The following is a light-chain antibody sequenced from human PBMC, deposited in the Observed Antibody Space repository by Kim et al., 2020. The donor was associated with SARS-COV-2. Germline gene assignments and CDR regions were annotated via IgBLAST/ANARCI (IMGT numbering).Light chain of an antibody. V-gene: IGLV2-23*02. J-gene: IGLJ7*01. CDR1: SSDVENYNL. CDR3: CSYAGSRNV. Sequence: PGQSITISCTGTSSDVENYNLDSRYQQHPGKAPKLMIYEVTKRPSGVSNRFSGSKSGNTASLTISGLQAEDEADYYCCSYAGSRNVFGGGTQLTVL. CDR2: EVT.